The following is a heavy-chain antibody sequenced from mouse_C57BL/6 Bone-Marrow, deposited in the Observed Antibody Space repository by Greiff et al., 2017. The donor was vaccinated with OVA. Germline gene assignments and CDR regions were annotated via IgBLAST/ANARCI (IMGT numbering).Heavy chain of an antibody. J-gene: IGHJ3*01. CDR2: IYPGSGST. Sequence: QVQLQQPGAELVKPGASVKMSCKASGYTFTSYWITWVKQRPGQGLEWIGDIYPGSGSTNYNEKFKSKATLTVDTSSSTAYMQLSSLTSEDSAVYNCAREPNYYDCGAWFADWGQGTLVTVSA. CDR3: AREPNYYDCGAWFAD. D-gene: IGHD2-4*01. CDR1: GYTFTSYW. V-gene: IGHV1-55*01.